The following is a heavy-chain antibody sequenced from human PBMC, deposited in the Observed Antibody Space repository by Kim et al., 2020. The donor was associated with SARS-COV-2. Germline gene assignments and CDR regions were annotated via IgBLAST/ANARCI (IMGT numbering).Heavy chain of an antibody. CDR1: GFTFGVYA. CDR3: ARARRVCVGY. V-gene: IGHV3-74*01. Sequence: GGSLRLSCTASGFTFGVYAMHWVRQAPGKGLEWVALIRGDGKLTNYAHSVTGRFTISRDNAKDKIYFEMQSLSPEDTAIYYCARARRVCVGY. J-gene: IGHJ4*03. D-gene: IGHD2-8*01. CDR2: IRGDGKLT.